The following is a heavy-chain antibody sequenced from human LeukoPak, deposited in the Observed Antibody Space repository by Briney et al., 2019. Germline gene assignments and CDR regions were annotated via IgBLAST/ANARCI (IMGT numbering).Heavy chain of an antibody. J-gene: IGHJ4*02. CDR3: ARAGGYYDSSGSYFDY. CDR2: ISYDGSNK. D-gene: IGHD3-22*01. V-gene: IGHV3-30*04. Sequence: GGSLRLSCAASGFTFSSYAMHWVRQAPGKGLEWVAVISYDGSNKYYADSVKGRFTISRDNSKTTLSLQMNSLRAEDTAVYYCARAGGYYDSSGSYFDYWGQGTLVTVSS. CDR1: GFTFSSYA.